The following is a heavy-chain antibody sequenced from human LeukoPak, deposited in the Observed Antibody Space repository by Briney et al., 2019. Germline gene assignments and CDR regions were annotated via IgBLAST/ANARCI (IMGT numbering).Heavy chain of an antibody. Sequence: LRLSCAASGFTFDDYGMHWVRQVPGRGLEWGSGISWSSNSIRYAASVEGRFTISRDNARNSLYLQMTSLRAKDTALYYCAKGEATYYYGSGSYLGYFDAWGQGTLVTVSA. J-gene: IGHJ5*02. CDR2: ISWSSNSI. CDR3: AKGEATYYYGSGSYLGYFDA. CDR1: GFTFDDYG. V-gene: IGHV3-9*01. D-gene: IGHD3-10*01.